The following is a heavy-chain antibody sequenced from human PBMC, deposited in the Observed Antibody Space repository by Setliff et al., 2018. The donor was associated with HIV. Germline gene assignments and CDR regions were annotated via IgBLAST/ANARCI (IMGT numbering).Heavy chain of an antibody. CDR1: GYAFTSYH. CDR3: ARENNFDY. CDR2: IWYDGSNK. V-gene: IGHV3-33*01. J-gene: IGHJ4*02. Sequence: SGYAFTSYHIHWVRQAPGKGLEWLAVIWYDGSNKYYADSVKGRFTISRDNSKKTLYLQMNSLRVEDSALYYCARENNFDYWGQGTLVTAPQ.